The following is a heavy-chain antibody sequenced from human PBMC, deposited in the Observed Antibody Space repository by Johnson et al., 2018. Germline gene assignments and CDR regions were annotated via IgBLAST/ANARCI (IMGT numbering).Heavy chain of an antibody. D-gene: IGHD3-22*01. V-gene: IGHV3-7*01. CDR3: ARDSDTSSYEAFDI. CDR1: GFSFSSYW. Sequence: VQLVESGGGLDQPGGSLRLSCVASGFSFSSYWMTWVRQAPGKGLEWVANIKRDGSEKNYVDSVKGRFTISRDNAKNSLYLQLNNVGAEDTAVYYCARDSDTSSYEAFDIWGQGTMVTGSS. J-gene: IGHJ3*02. CDR2: IKRDGSEK.